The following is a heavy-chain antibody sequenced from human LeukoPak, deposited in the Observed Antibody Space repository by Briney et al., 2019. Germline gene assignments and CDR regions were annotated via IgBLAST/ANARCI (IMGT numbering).Heavy chain of an antibody. CDR3: ARGTYYDFWSGSHHYYGMDV. V-gene: IGHV3-64*01. Sequence: GGSLRLSCAASGFTFSSYVMHWVRQAPGKGLEYVSAISSNGGSTYYANSVKGRFTISRDNSKNTLYLQMGSLRAEDMAVYYCARGTYYDFWSGSHHYYGMDVWGQGTTVTVSS. CDR2: ISSNGGST. J-gene: IGHJ6*02. CDR1: GFTFSSYV. D-gene: IGHD3-3*01.